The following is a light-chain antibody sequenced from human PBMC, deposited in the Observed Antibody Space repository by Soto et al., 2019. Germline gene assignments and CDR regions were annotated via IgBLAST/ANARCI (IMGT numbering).Light chain of an antibody. Sequence: DIQMTQSPSSLSASVGDRVTIACQASQDISNYLHWYQQKPGKAPKLLIYDASNLETGVPSRFSGSGSGTDFTFTISSLQPEDFATYYCQQSYTTPITFGQGTRLEIK. J-gene: IGKJ5*01. V-gene: IGKV1-33*01. CDR3: QQSYTTPIT. CDR1: QDISNY. CDR2: DAS.